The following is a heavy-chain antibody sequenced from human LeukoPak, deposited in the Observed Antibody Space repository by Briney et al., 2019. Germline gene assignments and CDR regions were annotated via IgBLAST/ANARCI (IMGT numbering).Heavy chain of an antibody. J-gene: IGHJ4*02. D-gene: IGHD6-19*01. CDR1: GGCINSSNW. Sequence: SETLSLTCAVSGGCINSSNWWDWVRQPPGKGLEWIGEIYHSGSTNYNPSLKSRVTISVDKSKNEFSLKLSSVTAADTAVYYCASAGAGTVDYWGQGTLVTVSS. CDR2: IYHSGST. V-gene: IGHV4-4*02. CDR3: ASAGAGTVDY.